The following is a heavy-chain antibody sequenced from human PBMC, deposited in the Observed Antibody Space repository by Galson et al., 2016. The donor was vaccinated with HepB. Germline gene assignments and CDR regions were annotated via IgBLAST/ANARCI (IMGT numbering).Heavy chain of an antibody. CDR3: TNGRYCQGLGCSRHA. CDR1: GLTFRYYA. Sequence: SLRLSCAASGLTFRYYAMNWVRQAPGKGLEWVSGIENSGDRAYYADSVKGRFTISRDNSMDTLYLEMNSLRVEDTAMYYCTNGRYCQGLGCSRHAWGQGTLVTVSS. V-gene: IGHV3-23*01. CDR2: IENSGDRA. D-gene: IGHD2-15*01. J-gene: IGHJ5*02.